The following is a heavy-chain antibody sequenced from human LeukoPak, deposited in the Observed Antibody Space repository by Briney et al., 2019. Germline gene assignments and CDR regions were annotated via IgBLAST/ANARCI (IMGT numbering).Heavy chain of an antibody. Sequence: GGSLRFSCAASGFTFSSYAMTWVRQAPGKGLEWVSAMSVIGGSTYYADSVKGRFTISRDNSKNTLYLQMNSLRAEDTAVYYCAKDQTYGSMDVWGKGITVTVSS. J-gene: IGHJ6*03. CDR2: MSVIGGST. V-gene: IGHV3-23*01. D-gene: IGHD4-17*01. CDR1: GFTFSSYA. CDR3: AKDQTYGSMDV.